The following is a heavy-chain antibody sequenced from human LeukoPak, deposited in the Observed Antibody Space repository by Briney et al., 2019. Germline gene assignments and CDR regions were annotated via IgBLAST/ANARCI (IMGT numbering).Heavy chain of an antibody. Sequence: SQTLSLTCTVSGGSISSGDYYWRWIRQPPGKGLEWIGYIYYSGSTYYNPSLKSRVTISVDTSKNQFSLKLSSVTAADTAVYYCARVASSSWYYFDYWGQGTLVTVSS. CDR2: IYYSGST. D-gene: IGHD6-13*01. CDR3: ARVASSSWYYFDY. V-gene: IGHV4-30-4*08. CDR1: GGSISSGDYY. J-gene: IGHJ4*02.